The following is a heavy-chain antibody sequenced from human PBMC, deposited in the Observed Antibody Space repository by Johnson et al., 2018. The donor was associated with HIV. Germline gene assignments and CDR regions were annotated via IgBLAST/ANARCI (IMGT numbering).Heavy chain of an antibody. CDR3: ARGWRGITMIDAFDI. J-gene: IGHJ3*02. V-gene: IGHV3-9*01. Sequence: VQLVESGGGVVQPGRSLRLSCAASGFTFSNYAMHWVRQAPGKGLEWVSGISWNSGSIGYADSVKGRFTISRDNAKNSLYLQMNSLRAEDTAVYYCARGWRGITMIDAFDIWGLGTMVTVSS. D-gene: IGHD3-22*01. CDR1: GFTFSNYA. CDR2: ISWNSGSI.